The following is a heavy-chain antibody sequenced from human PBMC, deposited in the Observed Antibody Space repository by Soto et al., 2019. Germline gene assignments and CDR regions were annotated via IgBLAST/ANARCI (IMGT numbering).Heavy chain of an antibody. CDR2: IVVGSGNT. CDR1: GFTFTSSA. D-gene: IGHD6-6*01. J-gene: IGHJ4*02. V-gene: IGHV1-58*01. Sequence: ASVKVSCKASGFTFTSSAVQWVRQARGQRLEWIGWIVVGSGNTNYAQKFQERVTITRDMSTSTAYMELSSLRSEDTAVHYCAAVRYSSSASGAFDYWGQGTLVTVSA. CDR3: AAVRYSSSASGAFDY.